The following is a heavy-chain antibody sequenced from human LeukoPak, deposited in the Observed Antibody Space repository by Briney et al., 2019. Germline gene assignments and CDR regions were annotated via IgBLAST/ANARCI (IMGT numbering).Heavy chain of an antibody. CDR3: ARDFERAEFDY. CDR2: ISAYNGNT. D-gene: IGHD3-9*01. CDR1: GYTFTSYG. J-gene: IGHJ4*02. V-gene: IGHV1-18*01. Sequence: ASVKVSCKASGYTFTSYGISWVRQAPGQGLEWMGWISAYNGNTNYAQKFQGRVTMTRNTSISTAYMELSSLRSEDTAVYYCARDFERAEFDYWGQGTLVTVSS.